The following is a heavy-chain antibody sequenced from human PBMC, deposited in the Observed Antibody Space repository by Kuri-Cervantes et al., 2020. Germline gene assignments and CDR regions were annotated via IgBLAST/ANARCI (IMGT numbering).Heavy chain of an antibody. CDR2: ISYDGSNK. CDR1: GFTFDDYG. Sequence: GGSLRLSCAASGFTFDDYGMSWVRQAPGKGLEWVAVISYDGSNKYYADSLKGRFTISRDSSKSTLYLQMSSLRAEDTAVYYCARSSDEYTSTWFDNWGQGTLVTVSS. V-gene: IGHV3-30*03. D-gene: IGHD6-6*01. J-gene: IGHJ5*02. CDR3: ARSSDEYTSTWFDN.